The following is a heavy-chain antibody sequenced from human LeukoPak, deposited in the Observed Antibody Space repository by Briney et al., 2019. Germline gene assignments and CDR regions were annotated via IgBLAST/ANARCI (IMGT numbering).Heavy chain of an antibody. Sequence: ASVKVSCKASGYTFTNSAVNWVRQAPGQGLEWMGWIHTDTGNPTYAQGFTGRFVFSLDTSVTTAYLQINSLKAEDTAVYYCARAGIGYCSDNTCSPDYWGQGTLVTVSS. J-gene: IGHJ4*02. CDR3: ARAGIGYCSDNTCSPDY. CDR2: IHTDTGNP. CDR1: GYTFTNSA. V-gene: IGHV7-4-1*02. D-gene: IGHD2-15*01.